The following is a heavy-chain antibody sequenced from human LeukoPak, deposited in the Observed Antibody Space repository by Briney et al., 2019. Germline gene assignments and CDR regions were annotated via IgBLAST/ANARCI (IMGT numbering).Heavy chain of an antibody. CDR3: AKNTQQLDY. CDR1: GFTVSYTF. V-gene: IGHV3-66*01. D-gene: IGHD6-13*01. Sequence: GGSLRLSCEASGFTVSYTFMSWVRQAPGKGLEWVSVIYSGGETHYADSVKGRFTISRDNSKNTLYLQMNSLRAEDTAVYYCAKNTQQLDYWGQGTLVTVSS. J-gene: IGHJ4*02. CDR2: IYSGGET.